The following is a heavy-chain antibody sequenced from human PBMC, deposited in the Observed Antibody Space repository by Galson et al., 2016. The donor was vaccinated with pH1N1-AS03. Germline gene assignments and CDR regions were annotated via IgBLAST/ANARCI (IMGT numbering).Heavy chain of an antibody. CDR1: GGSMTSPDW. CDR3: ASAGYHTPGYHY. Sequence: LSLTCAVSGGSMTSPDWWTWVRQPPGKGLEWIGEVHYSGTTSYNPSLNSRVTMSIDKSNNQFSLNLGSVTAADTAGYFCASAGYHTPGYHYWGQGALVTVSS. D-gene: IGHD3-16*02. CDR2: VHYSGTT. J-gene: IGHJ4*02. V-gene: IGHV4-4*01.